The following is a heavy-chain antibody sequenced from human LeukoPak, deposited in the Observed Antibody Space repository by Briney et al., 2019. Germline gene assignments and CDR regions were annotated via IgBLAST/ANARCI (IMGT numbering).Heavy chain of an antibody. CDR3: AKDSEVEDYYYYMDV. CDR1: GFTFDDYA. V-gene: IGHV3-43D*03. Sequence: GGSLRLPCAASGFTFDDYAMHWVRQAPGKGLEWVSLISWDGGSTYYADSVKGRFTISRDNSKNSLYLQMNSLRAEDTALYYCAKDSEVEDYYYYMDVWGKGTTVTVSS. J-gene: IGHJ6*03. D-gene: IGHD1-14*01. CDR2: ISWDGGST.